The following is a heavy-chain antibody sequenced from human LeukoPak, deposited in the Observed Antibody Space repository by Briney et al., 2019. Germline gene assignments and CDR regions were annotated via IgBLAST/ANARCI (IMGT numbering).Heavy chain of an antibody. Sequence: GGSLRLSCAASGFTFSSYGMSWVRQAPGKGLEWVSAISGSGGSTYYADSVKGRFTISRDNSKNTLYLQMNSLRAEDTAVYYCAKGYVLRYFEPWGQGTLVTVSS. V-gene: IGHV3-23*01. CDR3: AKGYVLRYFEP. CDR1: GFTFSSYG. D-gene: IGHD3-9*01. J-gene: IGHJ5*02. CDR2: ISGSGGST.